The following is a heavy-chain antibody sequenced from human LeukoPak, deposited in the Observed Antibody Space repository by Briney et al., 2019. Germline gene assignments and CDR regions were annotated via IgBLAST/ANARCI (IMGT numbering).Heavy chain of an antibody. CDR3: ARLTYYDFWSGYNYAFDI. J-gene: IGHJ3*02. V-gene: IGHV4-59*01. Sequence: SETLSLTCTVSGGSISSYYWSWIRQPPGKGLEWIGYIYYSGSTNYNPSLKSRVTISVDTSKNQFSLKLSSVTAADTAVYYCARLTYYDFWSGYNYAFDIWGQGTMVTVSS. CDR1: GGSISSYY. D-gene: IGHD3-3*01. CDR2: IYYSGST.